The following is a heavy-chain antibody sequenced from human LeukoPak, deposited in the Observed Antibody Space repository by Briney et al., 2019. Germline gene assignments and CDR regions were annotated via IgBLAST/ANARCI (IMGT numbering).Heavy chain of an antibody. J-gene: IGHJ5*02. CDR2: ISTSGPSTSGPTI. Sequence: GGSLRLSCAASGFTFNDYFMSWIRQAPGKGLEWVSYISTSGPSTSGPTIYYADSVKGRFTISRDNAKNSLYLQMNSLRAEDTAVYYCARTEDSSPRWFDPWGQGTLVTVSS. CDR3: ARTEDSSPRWFDP. D-gene: IGHD6-13*01. V-gene: IGHV3-11*04. CDR1: GFTFNDYF.